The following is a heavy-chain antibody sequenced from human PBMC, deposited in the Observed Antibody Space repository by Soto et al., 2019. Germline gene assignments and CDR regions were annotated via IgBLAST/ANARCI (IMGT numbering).Heavy chain of an antibody. CDR3: ARAHYHDSSGPNGHAFDI. D-gene: IGHD3-22*01. V-gene: IGHV3-30-3*01. J-gene: IGHJ3*02. Sequence: QVQLVESGGGVVQPGRSLRLSCAASEFTFSDYAMHWVRQAPGKGLEWVAVISDDGDKVFYADSMKDRLTISRDNSKSTVFLQLTILGPEDTALYYCARAHYHDSSGPNGHAFDIWGQGTLVTVSS. CDR2: ISDDGDKV. CDR1: EFTFSDYA.